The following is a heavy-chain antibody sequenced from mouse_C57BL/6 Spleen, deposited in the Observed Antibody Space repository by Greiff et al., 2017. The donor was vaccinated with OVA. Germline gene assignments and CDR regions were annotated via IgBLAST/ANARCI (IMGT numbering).Heavy chain of an antibody. Sequence: VQLQQPGAELVKPGASVKMSCKASGYTFTSYWITWVKQRPGQGLEWIGDIYPGSGSTNYNEKFKSKATLTVDTSSSTAYMQLSSLTSEDSAVYYCARYYGNYVDWYFDGWGTGTTVTVSS. CDR3: ARYYGNYVDWYFDG. CDR2: IYPGSGST. J-gene: IGHJ1*03. V-gene: IGHV1-55*01. D-gene: IGHD2-1*01. CDR1: GYTFTSYW.